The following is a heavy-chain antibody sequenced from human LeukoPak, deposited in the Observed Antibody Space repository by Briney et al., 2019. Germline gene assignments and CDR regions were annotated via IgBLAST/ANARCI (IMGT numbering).Heavy chain of an antibody. V-gene: IGHV1-18*01. D-gene: IGHD5-24*01. Sequence: GASVKVSCKASGYTFTSYGISWVRQAPGQGLEWMGWISAYNGNTNYAQKLQGRVTMTTDTSTSTAYMELRSLRSDDTAVYYCARDVEMATIQEYYFDYWGQGTLVTVSS. CDR3: ARDVEMATIQEYYFDY. CDR2: ISAYNGNT. CDR1: GYTFTSYG. J-gene: IGHJ4*02.